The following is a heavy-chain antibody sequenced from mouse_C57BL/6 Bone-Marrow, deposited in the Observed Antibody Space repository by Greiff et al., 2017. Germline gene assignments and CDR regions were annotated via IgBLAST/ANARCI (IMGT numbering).Heavy chain of an antibody. CDR3: TSRMVTTDCYAMDY. J-gene: IGHJ4*01. CDR1: GFTFSSYA. D-gene: IGHD2-2*01. CDR2: ISSGADYI. V-gene: IGHV5-9-1*02. Sequence: EVQGVESGEGLVKPGGSLTLSCAASGFTFSSYAMSWVRQTPEHRLEWVAYISSGADYIYYAHTVKGRFIISRDNARNTLYLQIRSLKSEDTAMSYCTSRMVTTDCYAMDYWGQGTSVTVSS.